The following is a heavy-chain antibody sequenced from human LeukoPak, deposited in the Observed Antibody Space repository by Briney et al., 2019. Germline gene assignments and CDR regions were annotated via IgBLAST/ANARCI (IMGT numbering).Heavy chain of an antibody. CDR2: ISGSGGST. D-gene: IGHD6-19*01. CDR3: AKSQSGWYSFDY. Sequence: GGSLRLSCDASGFTFSSYAMSWVRQAPGKGLEWVSAISGSGGSTYYADSVKGRFTISRDSSKNTLYLQMNSLRAEDTAVFYCAKSQSGWYSFDYWGQGALVTVSS. V-gene: IGHV3-23*01. J-gene: IGHJ4*02. CDR1: GFTFSSYA.